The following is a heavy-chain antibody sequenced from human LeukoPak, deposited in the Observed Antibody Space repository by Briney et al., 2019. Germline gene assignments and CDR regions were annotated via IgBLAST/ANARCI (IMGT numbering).Heavy chain of an antibody. CDR1: GASFSGQD. CDR2: ISYNGST. D-gene: IGHD6-13*01. V-gene: IGHV4-59*11. J-gene: IGHJ4*02. CDR3: ARGGRGAAPEFDC. Sequence: PSETLSLTCTVSGASFSGQDWSWIRQPPGKGLEWIGYISYNGSTNSNPCLMSRVTVYLETTQNPLSLSLRSVAAADTDVYYCARGGRGAAPEFDCWGQGTLVTVSS.